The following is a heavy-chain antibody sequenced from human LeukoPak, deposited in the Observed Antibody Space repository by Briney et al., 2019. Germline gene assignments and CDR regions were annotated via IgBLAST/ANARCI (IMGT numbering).Heavy chain of an antibody. J-gene: IGHJ4*02. Sequence: PSETLSLTCAVYGGSFSGYYWSWIRQPPGQGLEWIGEINHSGSTNYNPSLKSRVTISVDTSKNQFSLKLNSVTAADTAVYYCARPIASRSPFDYWGQGTLVTVSS. V-gene: IGHV4-34*01. CDR2: INHSGST. D-gene: IGHD6-6*01. CDR3: ARPIASRSPFDY. CDR1: GGSFSGYY.